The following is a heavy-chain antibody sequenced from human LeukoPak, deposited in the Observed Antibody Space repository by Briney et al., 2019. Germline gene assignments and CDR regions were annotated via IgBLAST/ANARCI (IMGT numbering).Heavy chain of an antibody. CDR1: GFTFSSYS. CDR2: ISSSSSYI. Sequence: TGGSLRLSCAASGFTFSSYSMNWVRQAPGKGLEWVSSISSSSSYIYYADSVKGRFTISRDNAKNSLYLQMNSLRVEDTAVYYCARDFWSGSPDWGQGTLVTVSS. CDR3: ARDFWSGSPD. V-gene: IGHV3-21*01. J-gene: IGHJ4*02. D-gene: IGHD3-3*01.